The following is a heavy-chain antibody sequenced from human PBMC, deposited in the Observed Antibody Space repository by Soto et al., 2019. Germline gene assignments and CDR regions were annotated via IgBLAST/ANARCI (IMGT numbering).Heavy chain of an antibody. CDR2: IKQDGSEK. Sequence: LRLSCAASGFTFSSYWMSWVRQAPGKGLEWVANIKQDGSEKYYVDSVKGRFTISRDNAKNSLYLQMNSLRAEDTAVYYCAGDSGYDYYYYYGMDVWGQGTTVTVSS. J-gene: IGHJ6*02. D-gene: IGHD5-12*01. V-gene: IGHV3-7*01. CDR3: AGDSGYDYYYYYGMDV. CDR1: GFTFSSYW.